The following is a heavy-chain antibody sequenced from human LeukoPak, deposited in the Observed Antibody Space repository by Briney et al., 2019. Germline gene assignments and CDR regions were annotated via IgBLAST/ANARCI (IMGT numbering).Heavy chain of an antibody. CDR3: ARGPAAIHP. J-gene: IGHJ5*02. V-gene: IGHV4-34*01. D-gene: IGHD2-2*01. Sequence: SETLSLTCAVYAYPLTNHYWIWIRQPPGKGLEWIGEINHSGGTNYNPSLKSRVTISVDTSKNQFFLKLTSVTAADTAVYYCARGPAAIHPWGQGTLVTVSS. CDR1: AYPLTNHY. CDR2: INHSGGT.